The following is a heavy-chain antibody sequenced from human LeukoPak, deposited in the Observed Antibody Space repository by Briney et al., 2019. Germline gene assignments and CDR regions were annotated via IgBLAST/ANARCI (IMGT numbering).Heavy chain of an antibody. V-gene: IGHV4-30-2*01. CDR1: GGSISSGGYS. CDR2: IYHSGST. Sequence: PSQTLSLTCAVSGGSISSGGYSWSWIRQPPGKGVEWIGYIYHSGSTYYNPSLKSRVTISVDGSKNQFSLKLSSVPAADTAVYYCARGTYYYDSSGYYFDYWGQGTLVTVSS. CDR3: ARGTYYYDSSGYYFDY. D-gene: IGHD3-22*01. J-gene: IGHJ4*02.